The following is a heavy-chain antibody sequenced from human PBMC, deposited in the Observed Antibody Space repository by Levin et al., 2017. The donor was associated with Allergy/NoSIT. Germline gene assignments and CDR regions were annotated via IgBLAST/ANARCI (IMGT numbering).Heavy chain of an antibody. D-gene: IGHD3-10*01. J-gene: IGHJ4*02. Sequence: PGGSLRLSCAASGFTFRTFWMSWVRQAPGKGPEWVANIKQDGSDKYYVDSVEGRFTVSRDNAKNSLYLQMNSLRVEVTDVYYCARDHDGEDEYFDFWGQGTLVTVSS. V-gene: IGHV3-7*01. CDR2: IKQDGSDK. CDR3: ARDHDGEDEYFDF. CDR1: GFTFRTFW.